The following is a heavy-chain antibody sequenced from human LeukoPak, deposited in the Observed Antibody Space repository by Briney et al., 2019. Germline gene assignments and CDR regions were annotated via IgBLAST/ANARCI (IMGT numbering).Heavy chain of an antibody. V-gene: IGHV4-30-4*01. CDR3: ARWAESGGYSYGLYYFDY. Sequence: PSQSLSLTWTVSGGSVSSGDYYWSWLRQPPGKGLEWSGYIYYSGSTYYNTSLKSRVTISVDTSKNQFSLKVSSVTAADTAGYYCARWAESGGYSYGLYYFDYWGQGTLVTVSS. D-gene: IGHD5-18*01. CDR1: GGSVSSGDYY. J-gene: IGHJ4*02. CDR2: IYYSGST.